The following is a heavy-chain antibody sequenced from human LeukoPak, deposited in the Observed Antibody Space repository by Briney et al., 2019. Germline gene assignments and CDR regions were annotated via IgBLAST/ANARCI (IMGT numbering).Heavy chain of an antibody. D-gene: IGHD6-19*01. CDR2: INHSGST. V-gene: IGHV4-34*01. J-gene: IGHJ4*02. Sequence: PSETLSLTCAVYGGSFSGYYWSWIRQPPGKGLEWIGEINHSGSTNYNPSLKSRVTISVDTSKNQFSLKLSSVTAADTAVYYCAVRRIAVAGKPLELRYWGQGTLVTVSS. CDR1: GGSFSGYY. CDR3: AVRRIAVAGKPLELRY.